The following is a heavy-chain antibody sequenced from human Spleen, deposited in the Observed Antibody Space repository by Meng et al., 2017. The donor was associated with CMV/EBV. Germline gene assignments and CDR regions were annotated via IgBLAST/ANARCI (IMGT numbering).Heavy chain of an antibody. CDR2: ISWNSGSI. D-gene: IGHD2-2*01. CDR1: GFTFDDYV. CDR3: ARPHCTSTNCYWDYYFDY. Sequence: SLKISCAASGFTFDDYVMHWVRQAPGKGLEWVSGISWNSGSIDYADSVKGRFTISRDNAKNSLYLQMNSLRAEDTAVYYCARPHCTSTNCYWDYYFDYWGQGALVTVSS. V-gene: IGHV3-9*01. J-gene: IGHJ4*02.